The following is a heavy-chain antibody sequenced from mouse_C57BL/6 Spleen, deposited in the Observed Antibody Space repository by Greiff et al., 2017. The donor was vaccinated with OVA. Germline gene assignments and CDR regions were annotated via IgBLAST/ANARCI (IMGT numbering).Heavy chain of an antibody. J-gene: IGHJ2*01. D-gene: IGHD3-1*01. Sequence: VKLMESGAELVRPGTSVKVSCKASGYAFTNYLIEWVKQRPGQGLEWIGVINPGSGGTNYNEKFKGKATLTADKSSSTAYMQLSSLTSEDSAVYFCAREGAFYYFDYWGQGTTLTVSS. CDR1: GYAFTNYL. CDR2: INPGSGGT. CDR3: AREGAFYYFDY. V-gene: IGHV1-54*01.